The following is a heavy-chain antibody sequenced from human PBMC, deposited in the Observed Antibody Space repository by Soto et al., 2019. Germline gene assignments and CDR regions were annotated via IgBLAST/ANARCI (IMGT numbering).Heavy chain of an antibody. CDR2: INPNSGGT. Sequence: ASVKVSCKASGYTFTGYYTHWVRQAPGQGLERMGWINPNSGGTNYAQKFQGWVTMTRDTCISTAYMELSRLRSDDTAVYYCSRGGVEVAAAIREDCYYGMDGWGQGTTVTVSS. D-gene: IGHD2-2*02. CDR1: GYTFTGYY. CDR3: SRGGVEVAAAIREDCYYGMDG. V-gene: IGHV1-2*04. J-gene: IGHJ6*02.